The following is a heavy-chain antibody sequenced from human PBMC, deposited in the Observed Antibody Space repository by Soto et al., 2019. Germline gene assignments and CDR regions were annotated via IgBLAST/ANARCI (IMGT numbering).Heavy chain of an antibody. V-gene: IGHV1-69*05. D-gene: IGHD3-22*01. J-gene: IGHJ5*02. CDR1: GGTFSSYA. Sequence: SVKVSCKASGGTFSSYAISWVRQAPGQGLEWMGGIIPIFGTANYAQKFQGRVTMTRDTSTSTVYMELSSLRSEDTAVYYCARGIDYYDSSSLDPWGQGTLVTVSS. CDR2: IIPIFGTA. CDR3: ARGIDYYDSSSLDP.